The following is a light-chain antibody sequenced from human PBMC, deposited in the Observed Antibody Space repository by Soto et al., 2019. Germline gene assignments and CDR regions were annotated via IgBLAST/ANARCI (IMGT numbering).Light chain of an antibody. Sequence: DIVMTQSPDSLVVSLGERATINCKSSQSVLYRSNNKNYLAWYQQKPGQPPKLLIYWASTRQYGVPDRFSGSGSGTDFILTISSLQAEDVAVYYCQQYYSKPLTFGGGTKVDIK. CDR2: WAS. J-gene: IGKJ4*01. CDR1: QSVLYRSNNKNY. V-gene: IGKV4-1*01. CDR3: QQYYSKPLT.